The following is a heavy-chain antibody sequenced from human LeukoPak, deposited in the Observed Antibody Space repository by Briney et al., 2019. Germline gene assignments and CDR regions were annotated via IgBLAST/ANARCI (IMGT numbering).Heavy chain of an antibody. Sequence: SETLSLTCTVAGGSISSYYWSWIRQPPGKGLEWIGYIYYSGSTNYNPSLKSRVTISVDASNNQFSVKLSSVTAADTAVYYCARGLYYYDSSAAYYYYMDVWGKGTTVTVSS. J-gene: IGHJ6*03. V-gene: IGHV4-59*01. CDR3: ARGLYYYDSSAAYYYYMDV. D-gene: IGHD3-22*01. CDR1: GGSISSYY. CDR2: IYYSGST.